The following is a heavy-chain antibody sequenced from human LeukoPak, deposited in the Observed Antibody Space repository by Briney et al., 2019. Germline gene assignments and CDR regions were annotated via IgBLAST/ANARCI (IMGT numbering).Heavy chain of an antibody. V-gene: IGHV3-9*01. CDR1: GFTFDDYA. D-gene: IGHD6-19*01. CDR2: ISWNSGSI. CDR3: ARDGSGWYYDY. Sequence: GRSLRLSCAASGFTFDDYAMHWVRQAPGKGLEWVSGISWNSGSIGYADSVKGRFTISRDNAKNSLYLQMNSLRAEDTAVYYCARDGSGWYYDYWGQGTLVTVSS. J-gene: IGHJ4*02.